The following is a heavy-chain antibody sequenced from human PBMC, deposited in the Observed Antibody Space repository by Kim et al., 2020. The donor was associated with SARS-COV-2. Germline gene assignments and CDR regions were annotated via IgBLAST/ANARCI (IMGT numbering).Heavy chain of an antibody. J-gene: IGHJ4*02. CDR1: GGSISSYY. V-gene: IGHV4-59*13. CDR2: IYYSGST. Sequence: SETLSLTCTVSGGSISSYYWSWIRQPPGKGLEWIGYIYYSGSTNYNPSLKSRVTISVDTSKNQFSLKLSSVTAADTAVYYCASFPYYYDSSGYHDYWGQG. D-gene: IGHD3-22*01. CDR3: ASFPYYYDSSGYHDY.